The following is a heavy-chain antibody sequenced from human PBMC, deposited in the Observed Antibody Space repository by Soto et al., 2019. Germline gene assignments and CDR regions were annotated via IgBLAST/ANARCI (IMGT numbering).Heavy chain of an antibody. J-gene: IGHJ3*02. Sequence: GESLKISCKGSGYSFTSYWIGWVRQMPGKGLEWMGIIYPGDSDTRYSPSFQGQVTISADKSISTAYLQWSSLKASDTAMYYCATPSAGIAAAGAFSAFDIWGQGTMVTVSS. V-gene: IGHV5-51*01. CDR3: ATPSAGIAAAGAFSAFDI. CDR2: IYPGDSDT. CDR1: GYSFTSYW. D-gene: IGHD6-13*01.